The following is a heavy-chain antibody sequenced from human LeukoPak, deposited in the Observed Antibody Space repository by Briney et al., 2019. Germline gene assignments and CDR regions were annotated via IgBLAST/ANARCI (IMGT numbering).Heavy chain of an antibody. J-gene: IGHJ4*02. V-gene: IGHV3-23*01. CDR3: AKGGKWDVTPFDY. CDR1: GFTFSNYA. D-gene: IGHD1-26*01. CDR2: ISGSGGNT. Sequence: GGSLRLSCAASGFTFSNYAMSWVRQAPGKGLEWVSTISGSGGNTYYADSVKGRFTISRDNSKNTLYLQMNSLRAEDTAVYYCAKGGKWDVTPFDYWGQGTLVTVSS.